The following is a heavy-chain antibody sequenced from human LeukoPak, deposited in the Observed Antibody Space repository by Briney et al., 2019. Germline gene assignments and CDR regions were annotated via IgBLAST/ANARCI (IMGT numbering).Heavy chain of an antibody. V-gene: IGHV1-18*01. CDR3: ARHWRYNSDWFLDY. D-gene: IGHD6-13*01. CDR2: ISAYNGNT. Sequence: ASVKVSCKASGYTFTNYGISWVRQAPGQGLEWMGWISAYNGNTDYAQKLQGRVTMTTDTSTSTAYMELSSLRSDDTAVYYCARHWRYNSDWFLDYWGQGTLVTVSS. CDR1: GYTFTNYG. J-gene: IGHJ4*02.